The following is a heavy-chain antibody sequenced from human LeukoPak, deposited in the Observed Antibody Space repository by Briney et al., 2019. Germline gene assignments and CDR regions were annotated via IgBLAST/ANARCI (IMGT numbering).Heavy chain of an antibody. D-gene: IGHD1-26*01. J-gene: IGHJ2*01. CDR1: GYTFTGYY. CDR2: INPNSGGT. Sequence: ASVKVSCKASGYTFTGYYMHWVRQAPGQGLEWIGCINPNSGGTNYAPRFQGRVTMTRDTSISTAYMELSRLRSDDTAVYYCARDWEGLGEYWYFDLWGRGTLVTVSS. CDR3: ARDWEGLGEYWYFDL. V-gene: IGHV1-2*02.